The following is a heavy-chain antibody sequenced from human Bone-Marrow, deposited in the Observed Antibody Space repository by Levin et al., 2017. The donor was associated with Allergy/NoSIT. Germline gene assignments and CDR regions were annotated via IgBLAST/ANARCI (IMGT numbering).Heavy chain of an antibody. CDR2: IIYSGST. Sequence: GSLRLSCTVSGVSISSSTSYWGWIRRPPGRELEWIGSIIYSGSTYYNPSLKSRVTISIDTSKRQISLTLSSVTAADTAIYYCARDVNSISWFKTWGQGTLVTVSS. J-gene: IGHJ5*02. V-gene: IGHV4-39*02. CDR3: ARDVNSISWFKT. D-gene: IGHD6-13*01. CDR1: GVSISSSTSY.